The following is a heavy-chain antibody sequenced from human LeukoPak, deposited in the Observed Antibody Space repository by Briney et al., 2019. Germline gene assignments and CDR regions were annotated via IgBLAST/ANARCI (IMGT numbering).Heavy chain of an antibody. CDR2: IYYSGGT. CDR1: GGSISSSSYY. J-gene: IGHJ4*02. V-gene: IGHV4-39*01. D-gene: IGHD2-8*01. CDR3: ARHLACSNGICYSPTLLDY. Sequence: SETLSLTCTVSGGSISSSSYYWGWIRQPPGKGLEWIGSIYYSGGTYNNPSLKSRVTISIDTSKNQFSLNLSSVTAADTAVYYCARHLACSNGICYSPTLLDYWGQGTLVTVSS.